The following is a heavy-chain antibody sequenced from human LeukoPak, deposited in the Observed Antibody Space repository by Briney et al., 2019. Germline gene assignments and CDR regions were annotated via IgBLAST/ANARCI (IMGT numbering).Heavy chain of an antibody. Sequence: GGSLRLSCAASGFTFSSYWMSWVRQAPGKGLEWVANIKQDGSEKYYVDSVKGRFTISRDNAKNSLYLQMNSLRAEDTAVYYCARGAPEPNYYDSSGYGFDYWGQGTLVTVSS. CDR1: GFTFSSYW. D-gene: IGHD3-22*01. CDR3: ARGAPEPNYYDSSGYGFDY. J-gene: IGHJ4*02. V-gene: IGHV3-7*01. CDR2: IKQDGSEK.